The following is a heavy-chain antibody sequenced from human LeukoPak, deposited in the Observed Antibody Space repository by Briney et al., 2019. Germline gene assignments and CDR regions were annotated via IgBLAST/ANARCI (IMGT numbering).Heavy chain of an antibody. Sequence: GGSLRLSCAASGVTLSTYAMSWARQAPGKGLEWVSGISSSGSGDNTYYADSVKGRFTISRDSSKNTLFLHMNTLRAEDTAVYYCAKDSSSSGFSAACNFDYWGQGTLVAVSS. V-gene: IGHV3-23*01. J-gene: IGHJ4*02. CDR1: GVTLSTYA. CDR3: AKDSSSSGFSAACNFDY. D-gene: IGHD6-19*01. CDR2: ISSSGSGDNT.